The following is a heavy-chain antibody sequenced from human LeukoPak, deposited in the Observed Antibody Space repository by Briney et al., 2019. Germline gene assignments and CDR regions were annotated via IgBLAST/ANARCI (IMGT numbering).Heavy chain of an antibody. CDR1: GFTFSNYN. J-gene: IGHJ4*02. Sequence: GGSLRLSCAASGFTFSNYNMNWVRQAPGKGLEWISSISGSSSPTYYADSVEGRFTISRDNAKSSLYLQMNSLRVEDTAVYYCARDPSVPDSRWSLDVYFGFWGQGTPVVVSS. V-gene: IGHV3-48*01. CDR2: ISGSSSPT. D-gene: IGHD5/OR15-5a*01. CDR3: ARDPSVPDSRWSLDVYFGF.